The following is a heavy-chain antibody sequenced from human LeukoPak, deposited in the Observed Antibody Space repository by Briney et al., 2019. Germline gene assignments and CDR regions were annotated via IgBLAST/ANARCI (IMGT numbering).Heavy chain of an antibody. CDR1: GYIFTTYG. CDR3: ARDKTPIESSGPHYYYYYMDV. Sequence: ASVKVSCKSSGYIFTTYGITWVRQAPGQGLEWMGWISPYNGRTNYAQKLQGRVTMTRDTSISTAYMELSRLRSDDTAVYYCARDKTPIESSGPHYYYYYMDVWGKGTTVTISS. D-gene: IGHD3-22*01. J-gene: IGHJ6*03. CDR2: ISPYNGRT. V-gene: IGHV1-18*01.